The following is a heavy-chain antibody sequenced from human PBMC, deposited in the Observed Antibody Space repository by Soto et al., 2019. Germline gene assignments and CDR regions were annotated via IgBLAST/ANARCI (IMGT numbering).Heavy chain of an antibody. J-gene: IGHJ6*02. CDR2: ISGSGGST. V-gene: IGHV3-23*01. D-gene: IGHD6-13*01. Sequence: GGSLRLSCAASGFTFSSYAMSWVRQAPGKGLEWVSAISGSGGSTYYADSVKGRFTISRDNSKNTLYLQMNSLRAEDTAVYYCAKGPSSSWSIEYYYYGMDVWGQGTTVTVSS. CDR1: GFTFSSYA. CDR3: AKGPSSSWSIEYYYYGMDV.